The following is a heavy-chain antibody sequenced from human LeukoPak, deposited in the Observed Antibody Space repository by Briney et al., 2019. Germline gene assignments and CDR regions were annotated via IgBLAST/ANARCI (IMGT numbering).Heavy chain of an antibody. V-gene: IGHV4-4*07. J-gene: IGHJ4*02. CDR2: IYTSGST. CDR3: ARVGAYCTNGVCSIFDY. Sequence: SETLSLTCTVSGGSISGYYWSWIRQPAGKGLEWIGRIYTSGSTNYNPSLKSRVTMSVDTSKNQFSLKLSSVTAADTAVYYCARVGAYCTNGVCSIFDYWGQGTLVTVSS. D-gene: IGHD2-8*01. CDR1: GGSISGYY.